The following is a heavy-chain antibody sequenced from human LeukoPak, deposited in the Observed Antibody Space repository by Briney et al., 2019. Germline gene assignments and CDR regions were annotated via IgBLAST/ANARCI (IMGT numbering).Heavy chain of an antibody. V-gene: IGHV3-21*01. CDR2: ISSTSGYI. D-gene: IGHD4-17*01. CDR1: GFTFSSYS. J-gene: IGHJ3*02. CDR3: ARENGDYADGFDI. Sequence: GGSLRLSCAASGFTFSSYSMNWVRQSPGKGLEWVSSISSTSGYIFYADSVQGRFTISRDNAKSSLYLQMNSLRAEDTAVYYCARENGDYADGFDIWGQGTMVTVSS.